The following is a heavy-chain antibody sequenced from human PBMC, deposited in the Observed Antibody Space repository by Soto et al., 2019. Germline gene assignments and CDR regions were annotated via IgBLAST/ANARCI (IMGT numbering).Heavy chain of an antibody. CDR2: ISGSGGST. CDR3: AHPGYSSGWSDEIYFDY. CDR1: GFTFSGYV. J-gene: IGHJ4*02. D-gene: IGHD6-19*01. Sequence: GGSLRLCCAAAGFTFSGYVRSXVSKAPGKGLEWVSAISGSGGSTYYADSVKGRFTISRDNSKNTLYLQMNSLRAEDTAVYYCAHPGYSSGWSDEIYFDYWGQGTLVTVSS. V-gene: IGHV3-23*01.